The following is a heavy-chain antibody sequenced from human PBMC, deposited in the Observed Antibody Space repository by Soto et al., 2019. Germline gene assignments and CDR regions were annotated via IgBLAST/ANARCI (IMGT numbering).Heavy chain of an antibody. CDR1: GYTFTIYG. CDR2: ISGYNGNT. D-gene: IGHD3-22*01. V-gene: IGHV1-18*04. J-gene: IGHJ4*02. Sequence: QVQLVQSGAEVKKPGASVKVSCKASGYTFTIYGISWVRQAPGQGLEWMGWISGYNGNTDYAQNLKDRVTLTTDASTRSVYLELRSLRADATAVYYFERVDYYDRSGYFGDWGQGTLITVSS. CDR3: ERVDYYDRSGYFGD.